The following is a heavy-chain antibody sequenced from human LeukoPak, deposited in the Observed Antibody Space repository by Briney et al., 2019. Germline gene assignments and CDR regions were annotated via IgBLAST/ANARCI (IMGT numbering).Heavy chain of an antibody. J-gene: IGHJ4*02. Sequence: SQTLSLTCTVSGGSISSGGYYWSWIRQPPGKGLEWIGYIYHSGSTYYNPSLKGRVTISVDRSKNQFSLKLSSVTAADTAVYYCARDPGYSSSSDHYWGQGTLVTVSS. D-gene: IGHD6-6*01. CDR2: IYHSGST. V-gene: IGHV4-30-2*01. CDR1: GGSISSGGYY. CDR3: ARDPGYSSSSDHY.